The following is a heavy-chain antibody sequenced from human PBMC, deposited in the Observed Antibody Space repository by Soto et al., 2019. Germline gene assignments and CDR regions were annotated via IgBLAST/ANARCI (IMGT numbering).Heavy chain of an antibody. D-gene: IGHD3-3*01. CDR2: ISYDGSNK. Sequence: GGSLRLSCAASGFTFSSYAMHWVRQAPGKGLEWVAVISYDGSNKYYADSVKGRFTISRDNAKNTLYLQMNSLRAEDTALYYCAKGRFLEWLYEAFDYWGQGTLVTVSS. V-gene: IGHV3-30-3*01. J-gene: IGHJ4*02. CDR3: AKGRFLEWLYEAFDY. CDR1: GFTFSSYA.